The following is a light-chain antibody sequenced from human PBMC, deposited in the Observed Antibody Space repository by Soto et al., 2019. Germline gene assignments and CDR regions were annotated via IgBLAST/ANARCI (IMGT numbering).Light chain of an antibody. J-gene: IGLJ1*01. Sequence: QSVLTQPASVSGSPGQSITISCSGISSGFGSHNLVSWYQHHPGKAPKLMSYEGSKRPSGVSNRFSGSKSGNTASLTISGLQAEDEADYYCKSYAGSNTYVFGTGTKVTVL. CDR3: KSYAGSNTYV. CDR1: SSGFGSHNL. CDR2: EGS. V-gene: IGLV2-14*02.